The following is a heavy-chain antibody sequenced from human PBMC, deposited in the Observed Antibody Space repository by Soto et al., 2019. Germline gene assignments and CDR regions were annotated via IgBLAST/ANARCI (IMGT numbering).Heavy chain of an antibody. CDR3: ARWGSGWYYFDY. CDR2: INHSGST. Sequence: PSETLPVTCAVYCGSFSGDYWSWIRQPPGKGLEWIGEINHSGSTNYNPSLKSRVTISVDTSKNQFSLKLSSVTAADTAVYYCARWGSGWYYFDYWGQGTLVTVS. J-gene: IGHJ4*02. CDR1: CGSFSGDY. V-gene: IGHV4-34*01. D-gene: IGHD6-19*01.